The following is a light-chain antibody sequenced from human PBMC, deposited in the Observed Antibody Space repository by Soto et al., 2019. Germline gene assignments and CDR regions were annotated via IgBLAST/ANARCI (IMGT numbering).Light chain of an antibody. Sequence: DIPLTQSPSSIAASVGDSVTSTCRTSQHVDRYLSWYQQIPGRAPKLLIYSASSLESWVPPRFRGSAPGTEFTPSISSRQREAFATYGWQQSSKTPWTFGQGNKVDLK. J-gene: IGKJ1*01. CDR2: SAS. V-gene: IGKV1-39*01. CDR1: QHVDRY. CDR3: QQSSKTPWT.